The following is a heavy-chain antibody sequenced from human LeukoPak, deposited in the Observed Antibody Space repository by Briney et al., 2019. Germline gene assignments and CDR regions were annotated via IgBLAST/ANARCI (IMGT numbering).Heavy chain of an antibody. CDR1: GGTFSSYA. CDR2: IIPIFGTA. D-gene: IGHD5-24*01. J-gene: IGHJ4*02. V-gene: IGHV1-69*06. CDR3: ARIWSLGDGYNFGYFDY. Sequence: GASVKVSCKASGGTFSSYAISWVRQAPGQGLEWMGGIIPIFGTANYAQKFQGRVTITADKSTSTAYMELSSLRSEDTAVYHCARIWSLGDGYNFGYFDYWGQGTLVTVSS.